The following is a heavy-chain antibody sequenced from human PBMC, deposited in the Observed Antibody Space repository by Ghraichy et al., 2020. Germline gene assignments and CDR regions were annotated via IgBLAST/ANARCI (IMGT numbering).Heavy chain of an antibody. CDR2: MNPNSGNT. V-gene: IGHV1-8*01. CDR3: ASAVRKNYYYYGMDV. CDR1: GYTFTSYD. Sequence: ASVKVSCKASGYTFTSYDINWVRQATGQGLEWMGWMNPNSGNTGYAQKFQGRVTMTRNTSISTAYMELSSLRSEDTAVYYCASAVRKNYYYYGMDVWGQGTTVTVSS. J-gene: IGHJ6*02. D-gene: IGHD1-1*01.